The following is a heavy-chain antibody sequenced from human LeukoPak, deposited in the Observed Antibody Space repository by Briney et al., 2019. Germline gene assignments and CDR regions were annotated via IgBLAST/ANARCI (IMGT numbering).Heavy chain of an antibody. D-gene: IGHD2-15*01. CDR1: GFIFSSCA. V-gene: IGHV3-23*01. CDR2: ISGSGGST. Sequence: SGGSLRLSCAASGFIFSSCAMSWVRQAPGKGLEWVSAISGSGGSTYYADFVKGRFTISRDNSKNTLYLQMGSLRAEDMAVYYCARGGGNFDYWGQGTLVTVSS. J-gene: IGHJ4*02. CDR3: ARGGGNFDY.